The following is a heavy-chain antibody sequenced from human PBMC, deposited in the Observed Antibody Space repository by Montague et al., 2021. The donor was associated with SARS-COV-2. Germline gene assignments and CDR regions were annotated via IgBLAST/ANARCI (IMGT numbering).Heavy chain of an antibody. CDR2: LYNSGST. CDR3: ARHIEKEGTYYYYYGMDV. V-gene: IGHV4-59*08. D-gene: IGHD2-15*01. Sequence: SETLSLTCTVSGDSIGSYYWSWIRQPPGKGLEWIGYLYNSGSTKYNPSLKSRVTISVDTSKNQFSLKPSSVTAADTAVYYCARHIEKEGTYYYYYGMDVWGQGTTVTVSS. CDR1: GDSIGSYY. J-gene: IGHJ6*02.